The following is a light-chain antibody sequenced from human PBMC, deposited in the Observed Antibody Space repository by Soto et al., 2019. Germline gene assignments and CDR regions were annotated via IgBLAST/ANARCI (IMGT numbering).Light chain of an antibody. CDR1: QSVSSSY. Sequence: EIVLTQSPGTLPLSPGERATLSCRASQSVSSSYLAWYQQKPGQAPRLLIYGASNRATGIPDRFSGSGSGTDFTLTISRLEPEDFAVYYCQQYGSSFGPGTKVDIK. CDR2: GAS. V-gene: IGKV3-20*01. J-gene: IGKJ3*01. CDR3: QQYGSS.